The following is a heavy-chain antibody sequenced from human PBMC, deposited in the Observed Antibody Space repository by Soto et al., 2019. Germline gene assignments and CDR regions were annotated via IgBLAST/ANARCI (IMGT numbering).Heavy chain of an antibody. V-gene: IGHV1-69*13. CDR2: IIPIFGTA. Sequence: SVKVSCKASGGTFSSYAISWVRQAPGQGLEWMGGIIPIFGTANYAQKFQGRVTITADESTSTAYMELSSLRSEDTAVYYCASGRYYYDSRGYLLADCGQGTLDTVSS. D-gene: IGHD3-22*01. J-gene: IGHJ4*02. CDR1: GGTFSSYA. CDR3: ASGRYYYDSRGYLLAD.